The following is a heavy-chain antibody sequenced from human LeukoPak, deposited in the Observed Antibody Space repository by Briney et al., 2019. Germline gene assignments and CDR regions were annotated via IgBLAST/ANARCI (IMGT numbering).Heavy chain of an antibody. CDR2: INSDGSGT. D-gene: IGHD5-12*01. J-gene: IGHJ4*02. CDR3: ARASRGGYSGYD. V-gene: IGHV3-74*01. CDR1: GFTFSSYW. Sequence: GGSLRLSCAASGFTFSSYWMHWVRQAPGKGLVWVSRINSDGSGTSYADSVKGRFTISRDNAKNTLYLQMNSLRAEDTAVYYCARASRGGYSGYDWGQGTLVTVSS.